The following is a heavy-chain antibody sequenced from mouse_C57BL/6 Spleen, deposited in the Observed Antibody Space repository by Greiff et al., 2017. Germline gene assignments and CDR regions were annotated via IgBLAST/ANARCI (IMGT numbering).Heavy chain of an antibody. CDR2: INPSSGYT. Sequence: QVQLQQSGAELARPGASVKMSCKASGYTFTSYTMHWVKQRPGQGLEWIGYINPSSGYTKYNQKFKDKATLTAAKSSSTAYMQLSSLTSEDSAVYYCARGDYYGSSYWGQGTSVTVSS. CDR3: ARGDYYGSSY. V-gene: IGHV1-4*01. J-gene: IGHJ4*01. D-gene: IGHD1-1*01. CDR1: GYTFTSYT.